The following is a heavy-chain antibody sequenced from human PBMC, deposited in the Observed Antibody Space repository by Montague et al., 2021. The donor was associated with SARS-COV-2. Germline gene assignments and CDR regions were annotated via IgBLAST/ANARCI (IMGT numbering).Heavy chain of an antibody. V-gene: IGHV3-21*01. CDR3: ARVGIYYYYGMDV. CDR2: ISSSSSYI. CDR1: GFTFSSYT. D-gene: IGHD1-26*01. Sequence: SLRLSCAASGFTFSSYTMNWVRQAPGKGLEWVPSISSSSSYISYADLVKGRFTISRDNAKNSLYLQMNSLRAEDTAVYYCARVGIYYYYGMDVWGQGTTVTVSS. J-gene: IGHJ6*02.